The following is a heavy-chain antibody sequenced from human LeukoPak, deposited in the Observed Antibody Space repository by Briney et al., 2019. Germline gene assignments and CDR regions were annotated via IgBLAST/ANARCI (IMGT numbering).Heavy chain of an antibody. CDR3: ARHRITMVRGVISGKYYFDY. CDR1: GYSFTSYW. V-gene: IGHV5-51*01. J-gene: IGHJ4*02. Sequence: GESLKISCKGSGYSFTSYWIGWVRQMPGKGLEWVGIIYPGDSDTRYSPSLQGQVTISADKSISTAYLQWSSLKASDTAMYYCARHRITMVRGVISGKYYFDYWGQGTLVTVSS. D-gene: IGHD3-10*01. CDR2: IYPGDSDT.